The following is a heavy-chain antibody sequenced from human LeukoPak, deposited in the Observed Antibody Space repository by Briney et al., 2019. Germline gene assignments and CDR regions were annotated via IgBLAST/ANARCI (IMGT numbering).Heavy chain of an antibody. CDR1: GYIFTSYW. CDR2: INPNSGNT. V-gene: IGHV1-2*02. CDR3: AREMRPATTTLVAY. J-gene: IGHJ4*02. D-gene: IGHD1-1*01. Sequence: ASVQVSCKTSGYIFTSYWIHWVRQAPGQGLEWMGFINPNSGNTNYAQKFQGRVTMTRDMSISTAYLELSSLTSDDTAVYYCAREMRPATTTLVAYWGQGTLVTVSS.